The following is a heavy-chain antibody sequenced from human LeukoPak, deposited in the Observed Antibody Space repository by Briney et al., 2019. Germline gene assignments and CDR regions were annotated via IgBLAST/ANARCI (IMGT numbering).Heavy chain of an antibody. Sequence: GGSLRLSCAASGFTFSSYSMNWVRQAPGKGLEWVSGISWNSGSIGYADSVKGRFTISRDNAKNSLYLQMNSLRAEDTALYYCAKSQDTAMVKVFDYWGQGTLVTVSS. CDR2: ISWNSGSI. J-gene: IGHJ4*02. D-gene: IGHD5-18*01. CDR3: AKSQDTAMVKVFDY. V-gene: IGHV3-9*01. CDR1: GFTFSSYS.